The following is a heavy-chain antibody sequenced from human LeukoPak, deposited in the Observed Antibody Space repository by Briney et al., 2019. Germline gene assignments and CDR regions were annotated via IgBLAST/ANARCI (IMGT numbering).Heavy chain of an antibody. D-gene: IGHD5-12*01. CDR3: AKGAGNSGLNWFDS. V-gene: IGHV3-23*01. CDR2: ISRSGHTT. CDR1: GFSFTTYG. J-gene: IGHJ5*01. Sequence: GGSLRLSCAASGFSFTTYGLSWVRQAPGKGLEWVSSISRSGHTTYYADSVKGRFIISRDNSKNTVYLQINTLRAEDTAEYYCAKGAGNSGLNWFDSWGQGTLVTVSS.